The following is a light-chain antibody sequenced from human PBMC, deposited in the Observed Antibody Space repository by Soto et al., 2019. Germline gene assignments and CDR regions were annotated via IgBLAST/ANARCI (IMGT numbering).Light chain of an antibody. CDR1: QSVNSN. CDR2: GAS. J-gene: IGKJ2*01. V-gene: IGKV3-15*01. CDR3: QQSNNWPYT. Sequence: EIVMTQSPATLSVSPGERATLSCRASQSVNSNLGWYQQKPGQAPRLLIYGASSRATGIPARFSGSGSGTEFTLTIRSLQSEDFAIYYCQQSNNWPYTFGQGTKLEIK.